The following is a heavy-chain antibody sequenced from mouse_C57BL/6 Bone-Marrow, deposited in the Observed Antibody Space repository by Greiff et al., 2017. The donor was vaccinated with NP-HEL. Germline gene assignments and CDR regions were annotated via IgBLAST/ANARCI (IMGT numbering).Heavy chain of an antibody. CDR1: GYSITSDY. CDR3: ARGGYYGSSSSFDC. D-gene: IGHD1-1*01. V-gene: IGHV3-8*01. Sequence: EVKLMESGPGLAKPSQTLSLTCSVTGYSITSDYWNWIRKFPGNKLEYMGYISYSGSTYYNPSIKSRISITRDTSKNQYYQQLNSVTTDDTASYYCARGGYYGSSSSFDCWGQGTTLTVSS. CDR2: ISYSGST. J-gene: IGHJ2*01.